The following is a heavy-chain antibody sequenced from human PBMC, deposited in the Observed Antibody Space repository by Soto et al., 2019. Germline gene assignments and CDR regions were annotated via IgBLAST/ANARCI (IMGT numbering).Heavy chain of an antibody. Sequence: SETLSLTCTVSGGSISSSSCYWGWIRQPPGKGLEWIGSIYYSGSTYYNPSLKSRVTISVDTSKNQFSLKLSSVTAADTAVYYCARHAVHSSGLTDYWGQGTLVTVSS. J-gene: IGHJ4*02. CDR2: IYYSGST. CDR3: ARHAVHSSGLTDY. V-gene: IGHV4-39*01. CDR1: GGSISSSSCY. D-gene: IGHD6-19*01.